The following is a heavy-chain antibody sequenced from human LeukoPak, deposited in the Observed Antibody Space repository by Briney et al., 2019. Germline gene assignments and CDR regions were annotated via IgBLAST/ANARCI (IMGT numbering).Heavy chain of an antibody. CDR1: GFPFNTYA. J-gene: IGHJ4*02. D-gene: IGHD5-18*01. Sequence: GGSLRLSCSASGFPFNTYAIHWVRQAPGKGLEYVAGISSNGDNTDFADSAKGRFTISRDNSKSTLYLQMNSLRAEDTAVYYCARDLSGYGLRALDWGQGTLVTVSS. CDR3: ARDLSGYGLRALD. V-gene: IGHV3-64*04. CDR2: ISSNGDNT.